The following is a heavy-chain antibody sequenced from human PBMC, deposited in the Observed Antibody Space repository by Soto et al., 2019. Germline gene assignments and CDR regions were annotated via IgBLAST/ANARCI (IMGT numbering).Heavy chain of an antibody. CDR3: ATYRA. Sequence: PSETLSLTCTVSGGSISRTTYSWGWIRQPPGKGLEWIGNIYHSGCTSYIPSLRSRVTISVDTSKNQFSLKLTSVTAADTAVYYCATYRAWGQGTLVTVS. J-gene: IGHJ5*02. V-gene: IGHV4-39*01. CDR2: IYHSGCT. CDR1: GGSISRTTYS. D-gene: IGHD3-16*02.